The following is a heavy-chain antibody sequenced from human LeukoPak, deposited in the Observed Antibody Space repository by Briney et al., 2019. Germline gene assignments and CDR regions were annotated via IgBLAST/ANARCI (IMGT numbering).Heavy chain of an antibody. Sequence: PSETLSLTCTVSGGSISSYYWSWIRQPPGKGLEWIGYIYYSGSTNYNPSPKSRVTISVDTSKNQFSLKLSSVTAADTAVYYCARGGTYYDILTGYSRFDYWGQGTLVTVSS. CDR3: ARGGTYYDILTGYSRFDY. CDR2: IYYSGST. V-gene: IGHV4-59*01. CDR1: GGSISSYY. D-gene: IGHD3-9*01. J-gene: IGHJ4*02.